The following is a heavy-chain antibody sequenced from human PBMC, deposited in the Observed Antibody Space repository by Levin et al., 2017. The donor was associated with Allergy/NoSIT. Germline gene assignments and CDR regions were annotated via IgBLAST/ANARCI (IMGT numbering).Heavy chain of an antibody. V-gene: IGHV3-7*01. J-gene: IGHJ4*02. D-gene: IGHD3-10*01. CDR3: VRVPGSYTKAYYFDY. CDR1: GFTFSSYW. CDR2: IKQDGREI. Sequence: PGGSLRLSCAASGFTFSSYWMSWVRQAPGKGLEWVANIKQDGREIYYLDSVKGRFTISRDNAKNSLYLQMNSLRAEDTAVYYCVRVPGSYTKAYYFDYWGQGTLVTVSS.